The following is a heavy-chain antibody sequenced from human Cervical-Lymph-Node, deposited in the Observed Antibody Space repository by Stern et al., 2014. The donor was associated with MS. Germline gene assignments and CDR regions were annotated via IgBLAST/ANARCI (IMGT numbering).Heavy chain of an antibody. CDR2: IYHGGET. CDR1: GGSISSSNW. J-gene: IGHJ5*02. V-gene: IGHV4-4*02. Sequence: QVQLQESGPGLVKPSGTLSLTCAVSGGSISSSNWWSWVRQPPGKGLELIGEIYHGGETNYNPSIKSRVTISVDKSKNQFSLKLSAVAAADTAVYYCARDLAFAGDQSGWFDPWGQGTLVTVSS. D-gene: IGHD7-27*01. CDR3: ARDLAFAGDQSGWFDP.